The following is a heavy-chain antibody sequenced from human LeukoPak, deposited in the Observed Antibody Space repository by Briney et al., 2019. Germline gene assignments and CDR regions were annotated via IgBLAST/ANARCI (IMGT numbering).Heavy chain of an antibody. V-gene: IGHV4-34*01. CDR3: ARARNSVRYASDI. CDR2: INHSGST. J-gene: IGHJ3*02. Sequence: PSETLSLTCAVYGGSFSGSYWNWIRQPPGKGLEWIGEINHSGSTNYNPSLKSRVTISVDKSKNQFSLKLSSVTAADTAVYYCARARNSVRYASDIWGQGTMVTVSS. D-gene: IGHD1-14*01. CDR1: GGSFSGSY.